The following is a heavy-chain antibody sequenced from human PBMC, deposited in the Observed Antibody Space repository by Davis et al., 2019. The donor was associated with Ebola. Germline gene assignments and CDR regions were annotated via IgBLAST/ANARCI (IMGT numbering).Heavy chain of an antibody. CDR1: GFTFSSYS. J-gene: IGHJ5*01. V-gene: IGHV3-21*04. CDR2: ISSDSDYI. D-gene: IGHD2-15*01. Sequence: GESLKISCAASGFTFSSYSMSWVRQAPGKGLEWVSSISSDSDYIYYADSAKGRFTISRDNAKNSLYLQMNSLRAGDTAVYYCASLYCSRGTCHFDSWGQGVLVTVSS. CDR3: ASLYCSRGTCHFDS.